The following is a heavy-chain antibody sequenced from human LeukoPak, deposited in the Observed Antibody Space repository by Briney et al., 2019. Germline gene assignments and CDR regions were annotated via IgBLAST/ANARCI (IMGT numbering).Heavy chain of an antibody. D-gene: IGHD3-10*01. Sequence: GGSLRLSCAASGFTFSSYGMHWVCQAPGKGLERVAVISYDGSNKYYADSVKGRFTISRDNSKNTLYLQMNSLRAEDTAVYYCARGLDDYYGSGSQGGDFDYWGQGTLVTVSS. V-gene: IGHV3-30*03. CDR2: ISYDGSNK. CDR3: ARGLDDYYGSGSQGGDFDY. J-gene: IGHJ4*02. CDR1: GFTFSSYG.